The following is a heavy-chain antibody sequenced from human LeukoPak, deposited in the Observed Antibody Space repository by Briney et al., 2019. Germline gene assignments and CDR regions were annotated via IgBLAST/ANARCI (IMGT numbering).Heavy chain of an antibody. Sequence: SETLSLTCTVSGGSISSYYWSWIWQPHGKGLEWIGHNYYSGCTNYNPPLKSRVTISVDTSKNQFSLKLSSVTAADTAVYYCARHHMSPRSSSLYGSSYYYMDVWGKGTTVTVSS. CDR2: NYYSGCT. CDR3: ARHHMSPRSSSLYGSSYYYMDV. D-gene: IGHD6-13*01. CDR1: GGSISSYY. V-gene: IGHV4-59*01. J-gene: IGHJ6*03.